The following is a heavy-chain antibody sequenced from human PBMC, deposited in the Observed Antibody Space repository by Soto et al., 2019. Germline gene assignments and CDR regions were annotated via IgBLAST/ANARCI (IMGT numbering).Heavy chain of an antibody. CDR3: ERHSIWLLLSDY. V-gene: IGHV4-30-2*03. J-gene: IGHJ4*02. D-gene: IGHD3-22*01. CDR1: GGSISSGGYS. CDR2: IYYTGNT. Sequence: SETLYLTCAVSGGSISSGGYSWSWIRQPPGKGLEWIGSIYYTGNTYYNPSLKSRVTISVDTSKNQFSLKLGSVTAADTAVYFCERHSIWLLLSDYWGQGTLVTVSS.